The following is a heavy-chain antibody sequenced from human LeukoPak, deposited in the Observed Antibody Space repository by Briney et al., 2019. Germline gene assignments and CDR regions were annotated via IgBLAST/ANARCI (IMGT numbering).Heavy chain of an antibody. D-gene: IGHD4-17*01. V-gene: IGHV3-9*01. CDR1: GFTFDDYA. CDR2: ISWNSGSI. Sequence: PGGSLRLSCAASGFTFDDYAMHWVRQAPGKGLEWVSGISWNSGSIGYADSVKGRFTISRDNAKNSLYLQMNSLRAEDTALYYCAKDIGDYGDSLPYYYYYGMDVWGQGTTVTVSS. CDR3: AKDIGDYGDSLPYYYYYGMDV. J-gene: IGHJ6*02.